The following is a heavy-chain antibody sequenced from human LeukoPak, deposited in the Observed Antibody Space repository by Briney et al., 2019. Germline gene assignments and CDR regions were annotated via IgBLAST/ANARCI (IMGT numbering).Heavy chain of an antibody. CDR2: IYYSGST. J-gene: IGHJ3*02. CDR3: AREDSMTTVTTFERSHAFDI. Sequence: SETLSLTCTVSGGSISSYYWSWIRQPPGKGLEWIGYIYYSGSTNYNPSLKSRVTISVDTSKNQFSLKLSSVTAADTAVYYCAREDSMTTVTTFERSHAFDIWGQGTMVTVSS. D-gene: IGHD4-17*01. V-gene: IGHV4-59*01. CDR1: GGSISSYY.